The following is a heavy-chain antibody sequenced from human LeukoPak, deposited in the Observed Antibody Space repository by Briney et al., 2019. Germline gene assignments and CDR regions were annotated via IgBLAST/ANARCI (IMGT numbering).Heavy chain of an antibody. CDR3: ARRICRGGSCYSIDY. D-gene: IGHD2-15*01. Sequence: SVTLSLTCAVYGGSFSGYYWSWIRQPPGKGLEWIGEINHSGSTNYNPSLKSRVTISVDTSKNQFSLKLSSVTAADTAVYYCARRICRGGSCYSIDYWGQGTLVTVSS. CDR1: GGSFSGYY. CDR2: INHSGST. V-gene: IGHV4-34*01. J-gene: IGHJ4*02.